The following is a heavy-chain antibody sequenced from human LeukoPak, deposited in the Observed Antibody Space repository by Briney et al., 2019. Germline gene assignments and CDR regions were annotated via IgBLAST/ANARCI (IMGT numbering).Heavy chain of an antibody. Sequence: SETLSLTCTVSGGSIDSYYWSWIRQPPGKGLEWIGSIYHSGSTYYNPSLKSRVTISVDTSKNQFSLKLSSVTAADTAVYYCARGGRMGRDEFDPWGQGTLVTVSS. CDR3: ARGGRMGRDEFDP. CDR2: IYHSGST. CDR1: GGSIDSYY. J-gene: IGHJ5*02. D-gene: IGHD1-26*01. V-gene: IGHV4-38-2*02.